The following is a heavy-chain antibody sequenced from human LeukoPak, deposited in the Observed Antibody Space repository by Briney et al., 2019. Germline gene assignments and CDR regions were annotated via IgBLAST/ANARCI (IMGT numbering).Heavy chain of an antibody. CDR3: ARQHSNWD. D-gene: IGHD7-27*01. Sequence: PGGSLRLSCAASGFRFSSYWMSWVRQAPGKGLEWVSVIYSGGSTYYADSVKGRFTISRDNSKNTLYLQMNSLRAEDTAVYYCARQHSNWDWGQGTLVTVSS. CDR2: IYSGGST. J-gene: IGHJ4*02. V-gene: IGHV3-66*04. CDR1: GFRFSSYW.